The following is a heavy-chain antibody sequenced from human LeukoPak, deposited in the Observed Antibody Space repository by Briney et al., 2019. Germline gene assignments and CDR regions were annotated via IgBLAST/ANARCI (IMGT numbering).Heavy chain of an antibody. CDR1: GFTFSDYY. J-gene: IGHJ4*02. D-gene: IGHD6-19*01. CDR3: AGAPYSSGWYGKGYYFDY. V-gene: IGHV3-11*04. Sequence: GGSLRLSCAASGFTFSDYYMSWIRQAPGKGLEWVSYISSSGSTIYYADSVKGRFTISRDNAKNSLYLKMNSLRAEDTAVYYCAGAPYSSGWYGKGYYFDYWGQGTLVTVSS. CDR2: ISSSGSTI.